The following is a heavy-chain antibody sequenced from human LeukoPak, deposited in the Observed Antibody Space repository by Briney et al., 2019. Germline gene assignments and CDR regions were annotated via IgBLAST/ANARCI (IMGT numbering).Heavy chain of an antibody. CDR3: ASWGTMVRGVITYYYYGMDV. J-gene: IGHJ6*02. CDR2: ISSSSSYI. Sequence: PGGSLRLSCAASGLTFSSYSMNWVRQAPGKGLEWVSSISSSSSYIYYADSVKGRFTISRDNAKNSLYLQMNSLRAEDTAVYYCASWGTMVRGVITYYYYGMDVWGQGTTVTVSS. CDR1: GLTFSSYS. D-gene: IGHD3-10*01. V-gene: IGHV3-21*01.